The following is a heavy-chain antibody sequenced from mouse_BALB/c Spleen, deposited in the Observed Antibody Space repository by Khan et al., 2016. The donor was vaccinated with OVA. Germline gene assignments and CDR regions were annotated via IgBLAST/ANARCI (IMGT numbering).Heavy chain of an antibody. CDR2: IHPSSGST. J-gene: IGHJ2*01. CDR1: GYTFTNYT. V-gene: IGHV1-4*01. Sequence: QVQLKQSGAELARPGASVKMSCKASGYTFTNYTMHWVKQRPGQGLEWIGYIHPSSGSTNSNKKFKNKATLTADNSSSITYMQRTSLTSEEYSGDYCLRMPVPPYSFDFWGQGTTLTVAS. CDR3: LRMPVPPYSFDF.